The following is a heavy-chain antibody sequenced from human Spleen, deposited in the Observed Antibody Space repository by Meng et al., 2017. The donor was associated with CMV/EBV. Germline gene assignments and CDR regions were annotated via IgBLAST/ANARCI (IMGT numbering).Heavy chain of an antibody. CDR2: IYYSGST. CDR1: GGSISSSSYY. CDR3: AREEDNWFDP. J-gene: IGHJ5*02. V-gene: IGHV4-39*07. Sequence: QLPLQESGPGLVKPSHPLSLTCTVSGGSISSSSYYWGWIRQPPGKGLEWIGSIYYSGSTYYNPSLKSRVTISVDTSKNQFSLKLGSVTAADTAVYYCAREEDNWFDPWGQGTLVTVSS.